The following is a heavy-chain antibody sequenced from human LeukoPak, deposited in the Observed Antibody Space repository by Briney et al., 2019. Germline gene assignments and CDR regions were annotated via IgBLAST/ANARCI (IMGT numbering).Heavy chain of an antibody. J-gene: IGHJ5*02. CDR3: ARDRPTHVVVVTDLTTFDP. CDR1: GYTFNKFG. CDR2: ISAYNGNT. Sequence: ASVKVSCKASGYTFNKFGFSWVRQAPGQGLEWMGWISAYNGNTKYAERLQGRVTMTTDTSTNTVYMELRSLRSDDTAVYYCARDRPTHVVVVTDLTTFDPWGQGTLVTVSS. D-gene: IGHD2-21*02. V-gene: IGHV1-18*04.